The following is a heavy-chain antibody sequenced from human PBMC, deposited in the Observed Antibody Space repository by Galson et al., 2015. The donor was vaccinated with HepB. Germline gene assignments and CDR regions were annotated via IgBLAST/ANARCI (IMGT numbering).Heavy chain of an antibody. D-gene: IGHD6-19*01. J-gene: IGHJ4*02. V-gene: IGHV1-46*03. CDR2: INPSGGST. Sequence: SVKVSCKASGYTFTSYYMHWVRQAPGQGLEWMGIINPSGGSTSYAQKFQGRVTMTRDTSTSTVYMELSSLRSEDTAVYYCASSSSGWYGEFEYWGQVTLITVSS. CDR3: ASSSSGWYGEFEY. CDR1: GYTFTSYY.